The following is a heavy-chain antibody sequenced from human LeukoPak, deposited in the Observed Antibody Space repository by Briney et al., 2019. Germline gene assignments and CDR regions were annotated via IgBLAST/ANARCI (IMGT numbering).Heavy chain of an antibody. CDR3: ATLRFWSSHAFDI. CDR1: GYTLTELS. D-gene: IGHD3-3*01. CDR2: FDPEDGET. Sequence: ASVKVSCKVSGYTLTELSMHWVRQAPGKGLEWMGGFDPEDGETIYAQKFQGRVTMTEDTSTDTAYMELSSLRSEDTAVYYCATLRFWSSHAFDIWGQVRLGTVSS. V-gene: IGHV1-24*01. J-gene: IGHJ3*02.